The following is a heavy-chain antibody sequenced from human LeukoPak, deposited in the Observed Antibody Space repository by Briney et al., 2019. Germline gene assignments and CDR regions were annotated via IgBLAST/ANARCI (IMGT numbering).Heavy chain of an antibody. CDR2: IKQDGSEK. Sequence: PGGSLRLSCAASGFTFSSYWMSWVRQAPGKGLEWVANIKQDGSEKYYVDSVKGRFTISRDNAKNSLYLQMNSLRAEDTAVYYCAKVLVGATGRDAFDIWGQGTMVTVSS. D-gene: IGHD1-26*01. CDR3: AKVLVGATGRDAFDI. J-gene: IGHJ3*02. CDR1: GFTFSSYW. V-gene: IGHV3-7*01.